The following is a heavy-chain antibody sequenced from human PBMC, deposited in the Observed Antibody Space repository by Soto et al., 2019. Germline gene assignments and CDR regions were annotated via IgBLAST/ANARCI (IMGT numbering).Heavy chain of an antibody. Sequence: GGSLRLSCAASGFTFSSYAVHWVRQAPGKGLEWVAVISYDGSNKYYADSVKGRFTISRDNSKNTLYLQMNSLRAEDTAVYYCARENSGPFDYWGQGTLVTVSS. V-gene: IGHV3-30-3*01. CDR1: GFTFSSYA. CDR3: ARENSGPFDY. J-gene: IGHJ4*02. D-gene: IGHD1-1*01. CDR2: ISYDGSNK.